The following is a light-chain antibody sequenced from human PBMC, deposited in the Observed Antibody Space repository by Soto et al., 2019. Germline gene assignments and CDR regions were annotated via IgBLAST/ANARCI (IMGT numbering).Light chain of an antibody. CDR1: QGIRND. CDR2: AAS. V-gene: IGKV1-6*01. Sequence: AIQMTQSPSSLSASVGDRVTINCRASQGIRNDLGWYQQKPGKAPTLLIYAASSLQSGVQSRFSGSGSVTDFTLTISILQPEDFATYYCLQEYDYPYTFGQATQREIK. CDR3: LQEYDYPYT. J-gene: IGKJ2*01.